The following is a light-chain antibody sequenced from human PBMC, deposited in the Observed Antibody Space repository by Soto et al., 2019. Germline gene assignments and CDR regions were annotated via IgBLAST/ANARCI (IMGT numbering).Light chain of an antibody. CDR1: QSVSSNY. CDR3: QQYGTSPFT. V-gene: IGKV3-20*01. Sequence: EIVLTQSPGTLSLSPGERATLSCRASQSVSSNYLAWYQQKPGQPPRLLIYGASSRAAGIPDRFSGSGSGTDFTLTISRLEPEDFAVYFCQQYGTSPFTFGGGAKVEI. CDR2: GAS. J-gene: IGKJ4*01.